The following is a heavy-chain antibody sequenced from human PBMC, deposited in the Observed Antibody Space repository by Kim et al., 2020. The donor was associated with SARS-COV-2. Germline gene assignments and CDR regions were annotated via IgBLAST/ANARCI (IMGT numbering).Heavy chain of an antibody. CDR3: AKATCMMAVAGLPCWYFDL. CDR2: ISGAGTNT. V-gene: IGHV3-23*01. CDR1: GLTFNTYA. Sequence: GGSLRLSCAASGLTFNTYAMSWVRQAPGKGLEWVSAISGAGTNTYYADSVKGRFTISRDTSKNTLYLQMNSLRADDTAVYYCAKATCMMAVAGLPCWYFDLWGRGTLVTVSA. J-gene: IGHJ2*01. D-gene: IGHD6-19*01.